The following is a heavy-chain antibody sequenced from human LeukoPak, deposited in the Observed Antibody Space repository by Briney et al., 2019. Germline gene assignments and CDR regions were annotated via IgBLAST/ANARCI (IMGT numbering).Heavy chain of an antibody. Sequence: SETLSLTCAVYGGSFSGYYWSWIRQAPGKGLEWVGEINHSGSTNYNPSLKSRVTISVDTSKNQFSLKLSSVTAADTAVYYCARGPVSYNWNYGLFDYWGQGTLVTVSS. CDR1: GGSFSGYY. J-gene: IGHJ4*02. V-gene: IGHV4-34*01. D-gene: IGHD1-7*01. CDR3: ARGPVSYNWNYGLFDY. CDR2: INHSGST.